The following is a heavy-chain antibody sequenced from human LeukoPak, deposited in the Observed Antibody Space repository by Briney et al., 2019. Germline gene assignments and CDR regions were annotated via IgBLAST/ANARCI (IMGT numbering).Heavy chain of an antibody. CDR1: GFTFTNYA. J-gene: IGHJ4*02. Sequence: GGSLRLSCAASGFTFTNYAMAWVRQAPGKGLEWVSSISASGLMTYYADSVKGRFTVSRDNSKNSLYLQMNSLRAEDTAVYYCARGTLNIPGEHGAFDYWGQGTLVTVSS. CDR3: ARGTLNIPGEHGAFDY. V-gene: IGHV3-23*01. CDR2: ISASGLMT. D-gene: IGHD1-14*01.